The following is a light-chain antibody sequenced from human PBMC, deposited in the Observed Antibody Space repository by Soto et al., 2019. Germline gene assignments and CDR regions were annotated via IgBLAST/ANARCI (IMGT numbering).Light chain of an antibody. CDR3: SSYTSSSTLYV. Sequence: QSALTQPASVSGSPGQSITISCTGTSRDVGGYNYVSWYQQHPGKAPKLMIYEVSNRPSGVSNRFSGTKSGSTASLTISGLQAEDEADYYCSSYTSSSTLYVFGTGTKLTVL. J-gene: IGLJ1*01. V-gene: IGLV2-14*01. CDR1: SRDVGGYNY. CDR2: EVS.